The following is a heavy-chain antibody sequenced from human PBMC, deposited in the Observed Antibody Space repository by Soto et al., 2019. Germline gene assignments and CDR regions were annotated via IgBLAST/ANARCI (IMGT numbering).Heavy chain of an antibody. V-gene: IGHV3-23*01. J-gene: IGHJ5*02. Sequence: GGSLRLSCTASGFTLQNYAMAWVRQAPGKGLEWVSTLIGGHYGTAYSYSGKGRFTVSRDNSKNCLYLQMNSLGVEDTAMYFCAKGKSTGDIDWFDPWGQGSLVTVSS. CDR2: LIGGHYGT. CDR3: AKGKSTGDIDWFDP. CDR1: GFTLQNYA. D-gene: IGHD3-10*01.